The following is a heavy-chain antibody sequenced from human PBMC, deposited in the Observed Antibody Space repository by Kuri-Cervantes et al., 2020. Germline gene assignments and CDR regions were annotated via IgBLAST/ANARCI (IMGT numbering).Heavy chain of an antibody. D-gene: IGHD2-21*01. J-gene: IGHJ4*02. CDR2: ISAHNGNT. Sequence: ASVKVSCKASGYRFSGYGISWVRQAPGQGLEWLGWISAHNGNTNYAQTLQGRVTMTTDTSTSTAYMELRSLRYDDTAVYYCARVEDRPTYHRYFDYWGQGTLVTVSS. CDR3: ARVEDRPTYHRYFDY. CDR1: GYRFSGYG. V-gene: IGHV1-18*01.